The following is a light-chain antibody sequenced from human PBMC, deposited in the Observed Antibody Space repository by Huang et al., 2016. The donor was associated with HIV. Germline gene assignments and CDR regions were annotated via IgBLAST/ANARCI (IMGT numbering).Light chain of an antibody. CDR3: QQHKSDPLT. J-gene: IGKJ4*01. V-gene: IGKV1D-16*01. CDR2: AAS. Sequence: DIQLTQSPSSLSASVGDRVTITCRASHDISKWLAWYQQKPGKPPKSLIYAASTWQNGVPSRFSGSGSGTNFTLTIINLQPEDFATYYCQQHKSDPLTFGGGTKVEIK. CDR1: HDISKW.